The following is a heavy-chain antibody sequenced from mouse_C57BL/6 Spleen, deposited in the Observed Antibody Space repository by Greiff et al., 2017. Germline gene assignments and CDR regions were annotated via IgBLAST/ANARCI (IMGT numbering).Heavy chain of an antibody. CDR2: IDPSDSYT. D-gene: IGHD2-1*01. Sequence: VQLQQPGAELVRPGTSVKLSCKASGYTFTSYWMHWVKQRPGQGLEWIGVIDPSDSYTNYNQKFKGQATLTVDKSSSPAYMQISSRTSEDSAVYYSARLLYYFDYWGQGTTLTVSS. CDR1: GYTFTSYW. J-gene: IGHJ2*01. V-gene: IGHV1-59*01. CDR3: ARLLYYFDY.